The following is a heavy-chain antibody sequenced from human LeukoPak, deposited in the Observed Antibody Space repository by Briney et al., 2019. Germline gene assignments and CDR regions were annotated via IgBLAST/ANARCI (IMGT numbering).Heavy chain of an antibody. J-gene: IGHJ4*02. Sequence: GGSLRLSCAASGFTFSSYAMHWVRQAPGKGLEWVAVISYDGSNKYYADSVKGRFTIARDNSKNTLYLQMNSLRAEDTAVYYCARSPGRDKRWFGELLSHFDYWGQGTLVTVSS. CDR3: ARSPGRDKRWFGELLSHFDY. CDR2: ISYDGSNK. CDR1: GFTFSSYA. D-gene: IGHD3-10*01. V-gene: IGHV3-30*04.